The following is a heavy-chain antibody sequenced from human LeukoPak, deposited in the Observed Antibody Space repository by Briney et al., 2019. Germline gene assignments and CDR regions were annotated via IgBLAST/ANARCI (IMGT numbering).Heavy chain of an antibody. Sequence: SETLSLICTVSGDSITNYYWSWIRQPPGKGLEWIGYIYYSGSTNYNPSLKSRVTISVDTSKNQFSLKLSSVTAADTAVYYCARGTTFDPWGQGTLVTVSS. CDR3: ARGTTFDP. CDR1: GDSITNYY. D-gene: IGHD2-2*01. CDR2: IYYSGST. V-gene: IGHV4-59*01. J-gene: IGHJ5*02.